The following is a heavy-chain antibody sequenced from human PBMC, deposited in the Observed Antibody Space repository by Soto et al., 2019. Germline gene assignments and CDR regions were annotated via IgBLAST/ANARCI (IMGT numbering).Heavy chain of an antibody. V-gene: IGHV3-48*01. CDR3: AREPRTEFGYFDL. D-gene: IGHD1-1*01. CDR2: ISSTSIAI. Sequence: EVQLVESGGGLVQSGGSLRLSCAASGFTFSAFSMSWVRQAPGKALAWVSYISSTSIAIHYAESVKGRFTISRDNVKNSLFIQMNSLRAEDTAVYYCAREPRTEFGYFDLWGRGALVTVSS. J-gene: IGHJ2*01. CDR1: GFTFSAFS.